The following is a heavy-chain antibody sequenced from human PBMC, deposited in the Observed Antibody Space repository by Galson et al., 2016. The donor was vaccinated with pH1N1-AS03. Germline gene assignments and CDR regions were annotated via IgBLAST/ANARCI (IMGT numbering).Heavy chain of an antibody. CDR1: GGSINSSPYY. CDR3: VRSDRVITASNTRPEGGDY. V-gene: IGHV4-39*07. D-gene: IGHD2-2*01. CDR2: IYHTGTT. Sequence: ETLSLTCTVSGGSINSSPYYWGWIRQPPGRGLEWIGSIYHTGTTYYNPSLKSRLTISMDTSKNQFSLNLSSVTAADTAVYYCVRSDRVITASNTRPEGGDYWGQGTLVTVSS. J-gene: IGHJ4*02.